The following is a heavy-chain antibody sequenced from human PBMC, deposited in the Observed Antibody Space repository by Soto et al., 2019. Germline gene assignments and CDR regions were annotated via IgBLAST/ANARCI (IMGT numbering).Heavy chain of an antibody. CDR1: GGTFSNYA. Sequence: QVRLVQSGAEVKKPGSSVKVSCKASGGTFSNYAITWLRLAPGQGLEWLGGIIPVFGTVNYAQKFQGRVTIAADESTSTAYMELNRLRSEDTAVYCARDNPYTNSFGNWFDPWGQGTLVIVS. CDR3: ARDNPYTNSFGNWFDP. V-gene: IGHV1-69*01. D-gene: IGHD6-13*01. J-gene: IGHJ5*02. CDR2: IIPVFGTV.